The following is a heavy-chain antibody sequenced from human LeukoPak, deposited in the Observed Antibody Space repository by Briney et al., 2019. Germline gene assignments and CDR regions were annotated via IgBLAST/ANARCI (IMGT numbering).Heavy chain of an antibody. V-gene: IGHV4-61*01. CDR2: IYSSGST. CDR3: AGRRISYFDS. D-gene: IGHD2-15*01. J-gene: IGHJ4*02. CDR1: GGSVSSGHYY. Sequence: PSETLSLTCTVSGGSVSSGHYYWSWIRQPPGKGLEWIGNIYSSGSTKYNSSLKSRVTISVDTSKTQFSLKLSSLTAADTAVYYCAGRRISYFDSWGQGTLVTVSS.